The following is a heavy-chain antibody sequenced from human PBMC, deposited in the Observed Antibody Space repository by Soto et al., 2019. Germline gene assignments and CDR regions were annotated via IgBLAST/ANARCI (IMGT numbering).Heavy chain of an antibody. V-gene: IGHV4-61*01. CDR2: IYYSGST. Sequence: SETLSLTCTVSGGSVSSGSYYWSWIRQPPGKGLEWIGYIYYSGSTNYNPSLKSRVTISVDTSKNQFSLKLSSVTAADTAVYYCARMYDSSGYGMDVWGQGTTVTVSS. CDR1: GGSVSSGSYY. CDR3: ARMYDSSGYGMDV. D-gene: IGHD3-22*01. J-gene: IGHJ6*02.